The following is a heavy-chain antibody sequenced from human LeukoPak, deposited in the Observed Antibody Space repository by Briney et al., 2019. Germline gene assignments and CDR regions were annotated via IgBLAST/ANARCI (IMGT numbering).Heavy chain of an antibody. V-gene: IGHV1-18*04. J-gene: IGHJ4*02. D-gene: IGHD2-2*01. CDR2: ISAYNGNT. Sequence: ASVKVSCKASGYTFTSYGISWVRQAPGQGLEWMGWISAYNGNTNYAQKLQGRVTMTTDTSTSTAYMELRSLRSDDTAVYYCARGAPLGYFSSTSCHNRIVATIVFDYWAREPWSPSPQ. CDR3: ARGAPLGYFSSTSCHNRIVATIVFDY. CDR1: GYTFTSYG.